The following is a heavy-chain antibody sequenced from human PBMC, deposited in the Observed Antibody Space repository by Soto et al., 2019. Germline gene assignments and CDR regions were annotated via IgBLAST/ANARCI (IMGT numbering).Heavy chain of an antibody. CDR2: IKQDGSEK. D-gene: IGHD1-1*01. Sequence: EVQLVESGGGLVQPGGSLRLSCAASGFTFSSYWMSWVRQAPGKGLEWVANIKQDGSEKYYVDSVKGRFTISRDNAKNSRYLQMNSLRAEDTAVYYCAREGGTIMGGWFDPWGQGTLVTVSS. CDR1: GFTFSSYW. J-gene: IGHJ5*02. V-gene: IGHV3-7*01. CDR3: AREGGTIMGGWFDP.